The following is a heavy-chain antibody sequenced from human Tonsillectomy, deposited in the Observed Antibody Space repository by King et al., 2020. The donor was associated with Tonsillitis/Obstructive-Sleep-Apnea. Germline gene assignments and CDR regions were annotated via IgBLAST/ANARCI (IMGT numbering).Heavy chain of an antibody. CDR1: GFTFSSFG. CDR2: ISDDGNNK. D-gene: IGHD6-25*01. Sequence: VQLVESGGGVVQPGRSLRLSCAASGFTFSSFGMHWVRQAPGKGLEWVAGISDDGNNKDYADSVKGRFTISRDNSKNTLYLQMNSLRAEDTAIYYCAKEQAAWDAFDIWGQGTMVTVSS. J-gene: IGHJ3*02. V-gene: IGHV3-30*18. CDR3: AKEQAAWDAFDI.